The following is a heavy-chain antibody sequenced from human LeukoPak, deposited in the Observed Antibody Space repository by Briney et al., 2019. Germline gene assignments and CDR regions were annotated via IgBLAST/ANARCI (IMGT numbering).Heavy chain of an antibody. D-gene: IGHD4-17*01. Sequence: QPGRSLRLSCAASGFSFSNFSMHWVRQAPGKGLEWVAVTSYDGTNQYYADSVKGRFTISRDNAKNTLYLQMNCLRLEDTAVYYCARESAVTLADYGFDVWGQGTTAIVSS. CDR1: GFSFSNFS. V-gene: IGHV3-30-3*01. CDR3: ARESAVTLADYGFDV. CDR2: TSYDGTNQ. J-gene: IGHJ6*02.